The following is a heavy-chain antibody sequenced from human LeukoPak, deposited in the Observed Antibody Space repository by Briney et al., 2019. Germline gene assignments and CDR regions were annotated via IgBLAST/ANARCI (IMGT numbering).Heavy chain of an antibody. J-gene: IGHJ5*02. D-gene: IGHD3-22*01. V-gene: IGHV5-51*01. Sequence: GESLKISCKGCGYSFTSYWIGWVRQMPGKGLEWMGIIYPGDSDTRYSPSFQGQVTISADKSISTAYLQWRSLKASDTAMYYCARSGDSSGYYYVSWGQGTLVTVSS. CDR3: ARSGDSSGYYYVS. CDR2: IYPGDSDT. CDR1: GYSFTSYW.